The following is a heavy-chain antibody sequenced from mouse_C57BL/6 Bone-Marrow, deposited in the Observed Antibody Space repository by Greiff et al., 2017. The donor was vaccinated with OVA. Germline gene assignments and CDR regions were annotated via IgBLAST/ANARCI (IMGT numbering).Heavy chain of an antibody. D-gene: IGHD1-1*01. V-gene: IGHV1-4*01. J-gene: IGHJ3*01. Sequence: QVQLQQSGAELARPGASVKMSCKASGYTFTSYPMHWVKQRPGQGLEWIGYINPSSGYTKYNQKFKDKATLTAAKSSSTAYMILSSLTSEDSAVYYCASYYYGSKSWFAYWGQGTLVTVSA. CDR3: ASYYYGSKSWFAY. CDR2: INPSSGYT. CDR1: GYTFTSYP.